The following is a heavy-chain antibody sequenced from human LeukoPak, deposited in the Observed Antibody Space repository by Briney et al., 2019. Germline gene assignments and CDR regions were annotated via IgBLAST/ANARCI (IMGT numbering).Heavy chain of an antibody. D-gene: IGHD6-19*01. J-gene: IGHJ2*01. CDR3: VSPQRAGTWYFDL. V-gene: IGHV1-69*13. CDR2: IIPIFGTA. Sequence: SVKVSCKASGYTFTAYYIHWVRQAPGQGLEWMGGIIPIFGTANYAQKFQGRVTITADESTSTAYMELSSLRSEDTAVYYCVSPQRAGTWYFDLWGRGTLVTVSS. CDR1: GYTFTAYY.